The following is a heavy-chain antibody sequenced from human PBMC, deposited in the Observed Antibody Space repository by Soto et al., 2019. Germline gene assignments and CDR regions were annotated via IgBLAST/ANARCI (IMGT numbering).Heavy chain of an antibody. CDR1: GFTFSSYA. Sequence: EVQLLESRGGLVQPGGSLRLSCAASGFTFSSYAMRCVRQAPGKGLEWVSAISGSGGSTYYADSVMGRFTISRANSENTLYLQMNSLRAEDTAVYYCARSIAVACTWGQGYYFDYWGQGTLVTVA. J-gene: IGHJ4*02. V-gene: IGHV3-23*01. D-gene: IGHD6-19*01. CDR3: ARSIAVACTWGQGYYFDY. CDR2: ISGSGGST.